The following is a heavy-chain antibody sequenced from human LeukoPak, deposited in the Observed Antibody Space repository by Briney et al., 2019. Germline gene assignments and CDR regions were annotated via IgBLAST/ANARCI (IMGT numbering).Heavy chain of an antibody. CDR1: GGSISSSSYY. J-gene: IGHJ4*02. Sequence: SETLSLTCTVSGGSISSSSYYWGWIRQPPGKGLEWIGSIYYSGSTYYNPSLKSRVTISVGTSKNQFSLKLSSVTAADTAVYYCARQSRAMAGWVDYWGQGTLVTVSS. CDR3: ARQSRAMAGWVDY. V-gene: IGHV4-39*01. D-gene: IGHD5-18*01. CDR2: IYYSGST.